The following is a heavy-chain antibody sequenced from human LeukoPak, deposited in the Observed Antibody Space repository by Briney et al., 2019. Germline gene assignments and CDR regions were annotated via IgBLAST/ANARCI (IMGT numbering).Heavy chain of an antibody. V-gene: IGHV4-59*11. Sequence: SETLSLTCTVSGGSISSHYWSWIRQPPGKGLEWIGYIYYSGSTNSNPSLKSRVTISVDTSKNQFSLKLSSVTAADTAVYYCARAANRDILTGYYKRYYYYYYMDVWGKGTTVTVSS. D-gene: IGHD3-9*01. CDR1: GGSISSHY. CDR2: IYYSGST. J-gene: IGHJ6*03. CDR3: ARAANRDILTGYYKRYYYYYYMDV.